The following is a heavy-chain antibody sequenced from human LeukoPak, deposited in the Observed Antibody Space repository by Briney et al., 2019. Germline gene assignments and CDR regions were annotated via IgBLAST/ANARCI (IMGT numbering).Heavy chain of an antibody. CDR3: ARDSYPNDAFDI. V-gene: IGHV4-59*01. CDR1: GGSISSYY. Sequence: SETLSLTCTVSGGSISSYYWSWIREPPGKGLEWIGYIYYSGSTNYNPSLKSRVTISVDTSKNQFSLKLSSVTAADTAVYYCARDSYPNDAFDIWGQGTMVTVSS. J-gene: IGHJ3*02. CDR2: IYYSGST.